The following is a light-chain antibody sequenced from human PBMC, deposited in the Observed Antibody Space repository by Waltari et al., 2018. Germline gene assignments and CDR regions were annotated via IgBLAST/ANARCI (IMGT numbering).Light chain of an antibody. CDR2: AGE. J-gene: IGLJ2*01. CDR3: SSYTGSMK. Sequence: QSALTQPASVSGSPGQSITISCSGSSSDIGNYKVVSWYQHHPGGAPKSIIYAGEKRPPGVSNRFAGSNPGSTASLTISGLQAEDEADYYCSSYTGSMKFGGGTRLTVL. CDR1: SSDIGNYKV. V-gene: IGLV2-23*01.